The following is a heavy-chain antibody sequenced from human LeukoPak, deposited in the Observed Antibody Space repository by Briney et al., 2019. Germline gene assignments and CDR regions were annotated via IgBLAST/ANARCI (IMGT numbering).Heavy chain of an antibody. Sequence: SETLSLTCTVSGGSISNYYWSWIRQPAGKGLEWIGRVYSSGSTNYNPSLKSRVSMSVDTSKNQFSLKLSSVTAADTAVYYCARHYCGGDCYSRWYFDLWGRGTLVTVSS. V-gene: IGHV4-4*07. CDR2: VYSSGST. CDR3: ARHYCGGDCYSRWYFDL. J-gene: IGHJ2*01. CDR1: GGSISNYY. D-gene: IGHD2-21*02.